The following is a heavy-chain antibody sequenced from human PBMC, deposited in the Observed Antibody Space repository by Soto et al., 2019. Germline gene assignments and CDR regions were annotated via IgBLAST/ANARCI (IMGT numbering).Heavy chain of an antibody. D-gene: IGHD6-13*01. J-gene: IGHJ6*02. CDR2: IIPIFGTA. Sequence: QVQLVQSGAEVKKPGSSVKVSCKASGGTFSSYAISWVRQAPGQGLEWMGGIIPIFGTANYAQKFQGRVTITADESTSTAYMELSSLRSEDTAVYYCARMRARSSSLSNPPTDYGMDVWGQGTTVTVSS. CDR3: ARMRARSSSLSNPPTDYGMDV. CDR1: GGTFSSYA. V-gene: IGHV1-69*01.